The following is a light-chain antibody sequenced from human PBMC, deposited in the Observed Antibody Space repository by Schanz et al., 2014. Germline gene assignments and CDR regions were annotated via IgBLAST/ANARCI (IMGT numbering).Light chain of an antibody. V-gene: IGLV2-14*03. CDR1: SSDVGGYNY. CDR2: NVS. Sequence: QSVLTQPASVSGSPGQSITISCTGTSSDVGGYNYVSWYQQHPGKAPKLMIYNVSNRPSGVSNRFSGSKSGNTASLTISGLQAEDEADYYCSSYTSTSTLAKFGGGTKVTV. CDR3: SSYTSTSTLAK. J-gene: IGLJ3*02.